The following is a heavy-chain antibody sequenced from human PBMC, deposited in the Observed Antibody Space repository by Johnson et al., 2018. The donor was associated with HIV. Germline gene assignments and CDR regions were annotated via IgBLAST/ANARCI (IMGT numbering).Heavy chain of an antibody. D-gene: IGHD3-22*01. CDR2: ISYDGSNK. V-gene: IGHV3-30*04. CDR1: GFTFSSYA. J-gene: IGHJ3*02. CDR3: AKDVGNYWPNAFDI. Sequence: QVQLVESGGGVVQPGRSLRLSCAASGFTFSSYAMHWVRQAPAKGLEWVAVISYDGSNKYYADSVKGRFTISRDNSKNTLYLQMNSLRAEDTAVYYCAKDVGNYWPNAFDIWGQGTTVTVSS.